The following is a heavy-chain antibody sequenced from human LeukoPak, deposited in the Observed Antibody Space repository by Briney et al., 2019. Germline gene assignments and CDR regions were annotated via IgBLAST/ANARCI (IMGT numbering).Heavy chain of an antibody. D-gene: IGHD6-13*01. CDR2: ISNSGNTI. V-gene: IGHV3-48*01. Sequence: GGSLRLSCAASGFTFSNYWMGYVRQAPGKGVEWVSYISNSGNTIYYADSVKGRFTISRDNAKNSLYLQMNSLRADDTAVYYCARDKIAAAGLQADYYYFYYMDVWGKGTTVTVSS. J-gene: IGHJ6*03. CDR3: ARDKIAAAGLQADYYYFYYMDV. CDR1: GFTFSNYW.